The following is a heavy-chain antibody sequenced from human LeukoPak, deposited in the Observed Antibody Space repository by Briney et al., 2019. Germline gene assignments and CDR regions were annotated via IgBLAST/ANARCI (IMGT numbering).Heavy chain of an antibody. V-gene: IGHV4-30-2*01. J-gene: IGHJ4*02. CDR1: GGSISSGDYY. D-gene: IGHD5-18*01. Sequence: PSETLSLTCTVSGGSISSGDYYWSWIRQPPGEGLEWIGEINHSGSTNYNPSLKSRVTISVDRSKNQFSLKLSSVTAADTAVYYCARVSYGTGGIDYWGQGTLVTVSS. CDR3: ARVSYGTGGIDY. CDR2: INHSGST.